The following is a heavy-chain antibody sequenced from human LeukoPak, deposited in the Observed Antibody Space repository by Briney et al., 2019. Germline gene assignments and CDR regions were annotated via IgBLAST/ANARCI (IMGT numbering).Heavy chain of an antibody. CDR1: GFTFSSYA. CDR2: ISYDGSNK. D-gene: IGHD3-16*01. J-gene: IGHJ5*01. CDR3: TRDLAMGALDS. Sequence: GGSLRLSCAASGFTFSSYAMHWVRQAPGKGLEWVAVISYDGSNKYYADSVKGRFAISRDDSKNTVYVEMSGLRAEDTALYHCTRDLAMGALDSWGQGSPVTVSS. V-gene: IGHV3-30*09.